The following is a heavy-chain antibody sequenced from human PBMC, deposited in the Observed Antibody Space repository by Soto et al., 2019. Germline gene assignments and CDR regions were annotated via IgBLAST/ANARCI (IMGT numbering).Heavy chain of an antibody. CDR1: GYTFTSYA. J-gene: IGHJ5*02. Sequence: ASVKVSCKASGYTFTSYAMHWVRQAPGQRLEWMGWINAGNGNTKYSQKFQGRVTITRDTSASTAYMELSSLRSEDTAVYYCARDSEGYQLQPYNWFDPWGQGTLVTVSS. CDR3: ARDSEGYQLQPYNWFDP. D-gene: IGHD2-2*01. V-gene: IGHV1-3*01. CDR2: INAGNGNT.